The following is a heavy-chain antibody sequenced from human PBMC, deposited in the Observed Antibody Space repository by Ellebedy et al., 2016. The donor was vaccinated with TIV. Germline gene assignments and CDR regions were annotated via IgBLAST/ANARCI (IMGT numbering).Heavy chain of an antibody. CDR3: ARDFSSSSPY. V-gene: IGHV3-21*01. CDR1: GFTFIIYS. Sequence: GESLKISXAASGFTFIIYSLNWVRQAPGKGLEWVSSISSSSSYIYYADSVKGRFTISRDNAKNSLYLQMNSLRAEDTAVYYCARDFSSSSPYWGQGTLVTVSS. CDR2: ISSSSSYI. D-gene: IGHD6-6*01. J-gene: IGHJ4*02.